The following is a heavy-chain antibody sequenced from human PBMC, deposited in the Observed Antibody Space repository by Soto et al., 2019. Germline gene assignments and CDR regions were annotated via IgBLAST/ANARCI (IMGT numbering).Heavy chain of an antibody. D-gene: IGHD3-3*01. CDR1: CGSFSGYY. J-gene: IGHJ6*02. V-gene: IGHV4-34*01. CDR2: INHSGST. CDR3: ARGLGTIFGVVIIPYYYYGMDV. Sequence: PSETLSLTFAVYCGSFSGYYWSWIRQPPGKGLEWIGEINHSGSTNYNPSLKSRVTISVDTSKNQFSLKLSSVTAADTAVYYCARGLGTIFGVVIIPYYYYGMDVWGQGTTVTVSS.